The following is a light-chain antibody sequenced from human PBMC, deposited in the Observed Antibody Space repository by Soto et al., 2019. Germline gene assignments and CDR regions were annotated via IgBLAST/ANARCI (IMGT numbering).Light chain of an antibody. CDR1: SSNIGSNY. Sequence: QSALTQPPSASGTPGQRVTISCSGSSSNIGSNYVYWYQQLPGTAPKLLIYRNNQRPSGVPDRFSGSKSGTSASLAISGLRSEDEADYYCAAWDDSLSVHVVFGGGTKLTV. V-gene: IGLV1-47*01. CDR3: AAWDDSLSVHVV. J-gene: IGLJ2*01. CDR2: RNN.